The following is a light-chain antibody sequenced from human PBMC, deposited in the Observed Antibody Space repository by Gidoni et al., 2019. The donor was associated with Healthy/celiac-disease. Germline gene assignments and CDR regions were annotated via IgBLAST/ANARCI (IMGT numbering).Light chain of an antibody. J-gene: IGKJ2*01. CDR3: QQYNNWPPYT. CDR2: GAS. CDR1: QSVSSN. Sequence: EIVITQSPATLSVSPGERATLSCRASQSVSSNLAWYQQKPGQDPRLLIYGASTRATGSPARFSGSGSGTEFTLTISSLQSEDVAVYYCQQYNNWPPYTFGQGTKLEIK. V-gene: IGKV3-15*01.